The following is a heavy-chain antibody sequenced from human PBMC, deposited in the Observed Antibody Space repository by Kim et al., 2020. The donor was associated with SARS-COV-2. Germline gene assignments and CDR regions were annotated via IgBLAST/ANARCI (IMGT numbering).Heavy chain of an antibody. J-gene: IGHJ4*02. V-gene: IGHV3-7*03. Sequence: GGSLRLSCTASGFTFSKYWMTWVRLAPGKGLEWVANMKQDGSEKYYADSVKGRFTISRDNAKNSLYLQMSTLRAEDTAVYYCATDGASFEYWGQGTLVTVSS. CDR3: ATDGASFEY. CDR1: GFTFSKYW. CDR2: MKQDGSEK. D-gene: IGHD1-26*01.